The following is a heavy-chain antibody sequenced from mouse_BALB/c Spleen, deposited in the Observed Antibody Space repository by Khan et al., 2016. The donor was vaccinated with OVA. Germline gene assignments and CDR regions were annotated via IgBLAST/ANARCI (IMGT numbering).Heavy chain of an antibody. V-gene: IGHV3-2*02. CDR3: ARICGGDFDY. J-gene: IGHJ2*01. Sequence: QLEESGPGLVKPSQSLSLTCTVTGYSITSDYAWNWIRQFPGNKLEWLGFISYSGNTNYNPSPKSRISITRHPSKNQFFLQLTSVTTEDTATYYCARICGGDFDYWGQGTTLTVSS. CDR1: GYSITSDYA. CDR2: ISYSGNT.